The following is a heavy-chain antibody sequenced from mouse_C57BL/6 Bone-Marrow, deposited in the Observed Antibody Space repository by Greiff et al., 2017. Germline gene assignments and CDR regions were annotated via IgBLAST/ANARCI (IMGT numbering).Heavy chain of an antibody. CDR3: TNITTVVATRWYFDV. CDR1: GFNIKDDY. V-gene: IGHV14-4*01. Sequence: VQLQQSGAELVRPGASVKLSCTASGFNIKDDYMYWVQQRPEQGLEWIGWIDPENGYTEYASKFQGKATITADTSSNTAYLQLSSLTSEDTAVYYCTNITTVVATRWYFDVWGTGTTATVSS. CDR2: IDPENGYT. D-gene: IGHD1-1*01. J-gene: IGHJ1*03.